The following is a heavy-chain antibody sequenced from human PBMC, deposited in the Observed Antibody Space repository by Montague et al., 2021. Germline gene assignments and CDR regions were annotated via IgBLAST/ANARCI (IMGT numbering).Heavy chain of an antibody. CDR3: AKEEEYCSGDSCYIDY. J-gene: IGHJ4*02. CDR1: GFTSSSYA. CDR2: ISGSGGST. V-gene: IGHV3-23*01. Sequence: SLRLSCAASGFTSSSYAMSWVRQAPGKGLEWVSAISGSGGSTYYADSVKGRFTISRDNSKNTLYLQMNSLRAEDTAVYSCAKEEEYCSGDSCYIDYWGQGTPVTVSS. D-gene: IGHD2-15*01.